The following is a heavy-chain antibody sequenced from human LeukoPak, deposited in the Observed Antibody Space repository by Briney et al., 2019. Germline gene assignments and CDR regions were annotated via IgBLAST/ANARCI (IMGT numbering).Heavy chain of an antibody. V-gene: IGHV4-34*01. CDR3: ARVFDSGSQAYFYYMDV. Sequence: PSETLSLTCAVYGGSFSGYYWNWIRQPPGKGLEWIGEINHSGSTNYNPSLKSRVTMSVDTSKNQFSLKVSSVTAADTAVYYCARVFDSGSQAYFYYMDVWGKGTTVTISS. CDR2: INHSGST. D-gene: IGHD3-10*01. J-gene: IGHJ6*03. CDR1: GGSFSGYY.